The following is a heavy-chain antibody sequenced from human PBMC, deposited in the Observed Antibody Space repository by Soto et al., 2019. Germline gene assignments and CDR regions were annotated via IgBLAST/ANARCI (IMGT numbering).Heavy chain of an antibody. CDR2: IIPIFGTA. Sequence: QVQLVQSGAEVKKPGSSVKVSCKASRGTFSSYAISWVRQAPGQGLEWMGGIIPIFGTANYAQKFQGRVTITADESTSTAYMELSSLRSEDTAVYYCASSRGYYDSSGPLAEYFQHWGQGTLVTVSS. D-gene: IGHD3-22*01. V-gene: IGHV1-69*01. CDR3: ASSRGYYDSSGPLAEYFQH. CDR1: RGTFSSYA. J-gene: IGHJ1*01.